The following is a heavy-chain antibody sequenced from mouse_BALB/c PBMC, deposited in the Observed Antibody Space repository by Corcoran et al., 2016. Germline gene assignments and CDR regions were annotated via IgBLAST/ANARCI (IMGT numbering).Heavy chain of an antibody. CDR2: INTYTGEP. J-gene: IGHJ4*01. CDR3: AREPYAMDY. CDR1: GYTFTNYG. Sequence: QIQLVPSGPELKQLGEPVKISCMASGYTFTNYGMNWVKQAPGKGLKWMGWINTYTGEPTYADDFKGRFAFSLETSASTAYLQINNLKNEDTATYFCAREPYAMDYWGQGTSVTVST. V-gene: IGHV9-3-1*01.